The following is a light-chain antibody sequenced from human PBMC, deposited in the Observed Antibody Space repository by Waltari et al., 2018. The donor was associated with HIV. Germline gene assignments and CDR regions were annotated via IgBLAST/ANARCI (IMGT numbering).Light chain of an antibody. CDR1: SRDVGRYDY. CDR3: SSYAGINPVI. Sequence: QSALTQPPSASGSLGQSVTISCTGSSRDVGRYDYVSWSQQHPGKTPNLLIFEVNKRPSGVPDRFSGSKSGNTASLTVSGLQAEDEAEYSCSSYAGINPVIFGGGTTLTVL. CDR2: EVN. J-gene: IGLJ2*01. V-gene: IGLV2-8*01.